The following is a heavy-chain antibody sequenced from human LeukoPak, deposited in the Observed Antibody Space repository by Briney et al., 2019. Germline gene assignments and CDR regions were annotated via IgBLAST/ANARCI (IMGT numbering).Heavy chain of an antibody. D-gene: IGHD4-23*01. V-gene: IGHV3-73*01. J-gene: IGHJ4*02. CDR1: GFTFSGSA. CDR3: MLTHDYGGN. Sequence: GGSPRLSCAASGFTFSGSAMHWVRQASGKGPEWVGRIRSRAKNYATAYASSVRGRFTISRDDSKNTAYLQMNSLKREDTAMYYCMLTHDYGGNWGQGTQVTVSS. CDR2: IRSRAKNYAT.